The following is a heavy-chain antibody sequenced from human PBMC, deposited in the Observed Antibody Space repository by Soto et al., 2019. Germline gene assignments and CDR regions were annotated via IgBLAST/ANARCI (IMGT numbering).Heavy chain of an antibody. V-gene: IGHV3-74*03. D-gene: IGHD2-2*01. CDR1: GNFW. Sequence: GNFWGPCILKNPGKGLVWVSRINGDGSDIKYADSVKGRFTISRDNAKNTVYLQMNSLRPEDTAVYYCARDQSTGDWFDAWGQGTLVTVSS. CDR3: ARDQSTGDWFDA. J-gene: IGHJ5*02. CDR2: INGDGSDI.